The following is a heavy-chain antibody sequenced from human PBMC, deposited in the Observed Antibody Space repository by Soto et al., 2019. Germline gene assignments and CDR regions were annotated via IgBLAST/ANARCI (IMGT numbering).Heavy chain of an antibody. CDR1: GYTFTGYY. CDR2: SNPNSGGT. J-gene: IGHJ6*02. Sequence: QVQLVQSGAEVKKPGASVKVSCKASGYTFTGYYMHWVRQAPGQGLEWMGWSNPNSGGTNYAPKFQGWVPMTRDTSVSTAYMELSRLRSDDTAVYYGARDLYSSSSGEADYYGMDVWGQGTTVTVSS. V-gene: IGHV1-2*04. CDR3: ARDLYSSSSGEADYYGMDV. D-gene: IGHD6-6*01.